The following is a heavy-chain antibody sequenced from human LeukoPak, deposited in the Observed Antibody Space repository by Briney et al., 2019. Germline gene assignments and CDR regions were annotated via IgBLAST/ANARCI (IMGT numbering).Heavy chain of an antibody. CDR2: IIPIFGTA. CDR3: ARVKLCSGGSCYPWFNWFDP. CDR1: GGTFSSYA. Sequence: SVKVSCMASGGTFSSYAISWVRQAPGQGLEWMGGIIPIFGTANYAQKFQGRVTITADESTSTAYMELSSLRSEDTAVYYCARVKLCSGGSCYPWFNWFDPWGQGTLVTVSS. V-gene: IGHV1-69*13. J-gene: IGHJ5*02. D-gene: IGHD2-15*01.